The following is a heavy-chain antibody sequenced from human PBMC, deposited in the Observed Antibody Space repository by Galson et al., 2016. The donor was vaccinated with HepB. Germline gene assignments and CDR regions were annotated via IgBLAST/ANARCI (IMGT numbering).Heavy chain of an antibody. D-gene: IGHD4-23*01. CDR1: GFPVTDNY. V-gene: IGHV3-53*05. Sequence: SLRLSCAVSGFPVTDNYMSWVRQAPGKGLEWLSVIYSGGTTNYADSLKGRSTISRDNSKDTLSLQHNSPTSEDTAVYYCARVASGGNYHQYYFDFWGQGTLVTVFS. J-gene: IGHJ4*02. CDR2: IYSGGTT. CDR3: ARVASGGNYHQYYFDF.